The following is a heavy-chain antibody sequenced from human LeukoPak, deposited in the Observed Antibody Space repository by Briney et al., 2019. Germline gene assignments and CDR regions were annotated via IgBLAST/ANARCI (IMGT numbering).Heavy chain of an antibody. J-gene: IGHJ6*03. D-gene: IGHD2-8*01. Sequence: GGSLRLSCAASGFTFSSYEMNWVRQAPGKGLEWVAYIQYDGSNEQYAHSVKGRFRISRDGSKNILHLQMNSLRAEDTAVYYCAKDRCSNGIGCYYYYMDVWGKGTTVTISS. V-gene: IGHV3-30*02. CDR3: AKDRCSNGIGCYYYYMDV. CDR2: IQYDGSNE. CDR1: GFTFSSYE.